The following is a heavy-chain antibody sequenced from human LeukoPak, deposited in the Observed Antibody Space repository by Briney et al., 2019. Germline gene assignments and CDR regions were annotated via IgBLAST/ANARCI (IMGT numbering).Heavy chain of an antibody. CDR1: GFTFSSYW. D-gene: IGHD6-6*01. CDR3: ARAWSIAAPSCVDV. CDR2: IKQDGSEK. Sequence: PGGSLRLSCAASGFTFSSYWMSWVGQAPGKGLEWVANIKQDGSEKYYVDSVKGRFTISRDNAKNSLYLQMNSLRAEDTAVYYCARAWSIAAPSCVDVWGKGTTVTVSS. V-gene: IGHV3-7*01. J-gene: IGHJ6*04.